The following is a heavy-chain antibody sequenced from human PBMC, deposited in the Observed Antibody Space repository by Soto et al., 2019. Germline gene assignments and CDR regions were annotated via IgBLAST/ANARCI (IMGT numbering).Heavy chain of an antibody. V-gene: IGHV1-69*13. D-gene: IGHD3-10*01. J-gene: IGHJ4*02. CDR3: ARARVLKLLWFGELRY. Sequence: ASVKVSCKASGGTFSSYAISCVRQAPGQGLEWMGGIIPIFGTANYAQKFQGRVTITADESTSTAYMELSSLRSEDTAVYYCARARVLKLLWFGELRYWGQGTLVTVSS. CDR2: IIPIFGTA. CDR1: GGTFSSYA.